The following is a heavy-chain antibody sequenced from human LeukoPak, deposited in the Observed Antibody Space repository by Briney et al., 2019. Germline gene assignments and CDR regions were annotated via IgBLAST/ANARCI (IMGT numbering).Heavy chain of an antibody. J-gene: IGHJ3*02. CDR3: ARRSGAFDI. CDR2: IYYSGST. CDR1: GGSISSSSYY. V-gene: IGHV4-39*01. Sequence: SETLSLTCTVSGGSISSSSYYWGWIRQPPGKGLEWIGSIYYSGSTYYNPSLKSRVTISVDTSKNQFSLKLSSVTAADTAVYYCARRSGAFDIWGQGTMVTVSS.